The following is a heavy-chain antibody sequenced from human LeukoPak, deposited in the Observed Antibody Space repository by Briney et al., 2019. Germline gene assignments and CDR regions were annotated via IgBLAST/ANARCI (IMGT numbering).Heavy chain of an antibody. CDR1: GFTFSSYE. CDR3: ARRGYTYAYEYYYYYYMDV. J-gene: IGHJ6*03. V-gene: IGHV3-48*03. CDR2: ISSSGSTI. Sequence: PGGSLRLSCAAPGFTFSSYEMNWVRQAPGKGLEWVSYISSSGSTIYYADSLKGRFIISRDNAKNSLYLQMNSLGAEDTAVYYCARRGYTYAYEYYYYYYMDVWGKGTTVTVSS. D-gene: IGHD5-18*01.